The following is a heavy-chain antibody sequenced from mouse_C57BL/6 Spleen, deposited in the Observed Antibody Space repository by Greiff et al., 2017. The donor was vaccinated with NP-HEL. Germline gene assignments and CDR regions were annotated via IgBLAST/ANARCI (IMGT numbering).Heavy chain of an antibody. CDR2: IRLKSDNYAT. V-gene: IGHV6-3*01. D-gene: IGHD2-14*01. Sequence: EVQLQESGGGLVQPGGSMKLSCVASGFTFSNYWMNWVRQSPEKGLEWVAQIRLKSDNYATHYAESVKGRFTISRDDSKSSVYLQMNNLRAEDTGIYYCSQGLGWDYWGQGTTLTVSS. CDR1: GFTFSNYW. CDR3: SQGLGWDY. J-gene: IGHJ2*01.